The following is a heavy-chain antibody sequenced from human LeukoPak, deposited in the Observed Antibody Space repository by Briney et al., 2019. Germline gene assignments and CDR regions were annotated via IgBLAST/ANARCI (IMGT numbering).Heavy chain of an antibody. CDR3: AKRIAAAGIDDY. D-gene: IGHD6-13*01. CDR1: GFTFSSYG. Sequence: GGSLRLFCAACGFTFSSYGMHWVRQAPGKGLEWVAVISYDGSNKYYADSVKGRFTISRDNSKNTLYLQMNSLRAEDTAVYYCAKRIAAAGIDDYWGQGTLVTVSS. J-gene: IGHJ4*02. V-gene: IGHV3-30*18. CDR2: ISYDGSNK.